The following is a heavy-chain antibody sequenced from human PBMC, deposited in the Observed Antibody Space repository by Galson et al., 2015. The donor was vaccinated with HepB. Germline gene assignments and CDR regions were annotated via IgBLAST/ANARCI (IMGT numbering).Heavy chain of an antibody. Sequence: SLRLSCAASGFTFSSYAMHWVRQAPGKGLEWVAVISYDGSNKYYADSVKGRFTISRDNSKNTLYLQMNSLRAEDTAVYYCARERLDSSGSHFDYWGQGTLVTVSS. CDR2: ISYDGSNK. J-gene: IGHJ4*02. CDR3: ARERLDSSGSHFDY. D-gene: IGHD3-22*01. CDR1: GFTFSSYA. V-gene: IGHV3-30-3*01.